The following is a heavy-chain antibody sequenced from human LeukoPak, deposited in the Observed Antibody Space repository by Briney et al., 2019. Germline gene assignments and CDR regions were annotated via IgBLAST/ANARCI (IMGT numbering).Heavy chain of an antibody. D-gene: IGHD3-10*01. V-gene: IGHV3-23*01. CDR2: ISGSGGST. CDR1: GFTFSSYA. CDR3: AKTQLWFEELLGDDY. J-gene: IGHJ4*02. Sequence: PGGSLRLSCAASGFTFSSYAMSWVRQAPGKGLEWVSAISGSGGSTYYADSVKGRFTISRDNSKNTLYLQMNSLRAEDTAVYYCAKTQLWFEELLGDDYWGQGALVTVSS.